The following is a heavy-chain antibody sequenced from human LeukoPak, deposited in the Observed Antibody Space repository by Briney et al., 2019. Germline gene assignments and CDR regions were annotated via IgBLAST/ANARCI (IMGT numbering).Heavy chain of an antibody. D-gene: IGHD6-19*01. CDR1: GYSISSGYY. J-gene: IGHJ6*03. CDR2: IYQSGIT. V-gene: IGHV4-38-2*02. Sequence: SETLSLTCTVSGYSISSGYYWGWIRQPPGEGLECIGSIYQSGITYYNPALKSRVTILADKSKPQFSLKMRSVTAADRAVYYCERESGSQSGGSGWRGYSYYEYYMDVWGKGTTVTVSS. CDR3: ERESGSQSGGSGWRGYSYYEYYMDV.